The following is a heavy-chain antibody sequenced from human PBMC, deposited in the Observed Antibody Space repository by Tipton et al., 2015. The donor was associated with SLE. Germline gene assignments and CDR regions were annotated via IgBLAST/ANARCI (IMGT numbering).Heavy chain of an antibody. CDR3: ARDSGGSDV. V-gene: IGHV4-59*11. CDR2: IYHSGSI. D-gene: IGHD3-10*01. CDR1: GGSISSHY. J-gene: IGHJ6*02. Sequence: TLSLTCTVSGGSISSHYWSWIRQPPGKGLEWIGFIYHSGSINYNPSLKSRVTISVDTSTSQFSLKVNSVTAADTAVYYCARDSGGSDVWGQGTTVTVSS.